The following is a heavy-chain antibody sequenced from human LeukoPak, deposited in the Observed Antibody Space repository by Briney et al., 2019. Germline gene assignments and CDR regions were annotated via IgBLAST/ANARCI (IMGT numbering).Heavy chain of an antibody. CDR3: ARVLRYCSGGNCYSGGLGYMDV. Sequence: GGSLRLSCAASGFIFSNAWMSWVRQAPGKGLEWVGRIKSKTDGETPAYAAPVKGRFTISRDDSKNTLYLQMNSLRAEDTAVYYCARVLRYCSGGNCYSGGLGYMDVWGKGTTVTISS. CDR1: GFIFSNAW. CDR2: IKSKTDGETP. D-gene: IGHD2-15*01. V-gene: IGHV3-15*01. J-gene: IGHJ6*03.